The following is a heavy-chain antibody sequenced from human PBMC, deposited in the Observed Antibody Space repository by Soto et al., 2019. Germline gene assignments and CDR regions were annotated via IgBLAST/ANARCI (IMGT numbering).Heavy chain of an antibody. Sequence: XSAKVSFKASCYTFSSYGISWVRQAPGQGLEWMGWISAYNGNTNYAQKLQGRVTMTTDTSTSTAYMELRSLRSDDTAVYYCARGYYYDSSGYYQNAFDIWGQGTMVTVSS. CDR2: ISAYNGNT. V-gene: IGHV1-18*04. D-gene: IGHD3-22*01. J-gene: IGHJ3*02. CDR1: CYTFSSYG. CDR3: ARGYYYDSSGYYQNAFDI.